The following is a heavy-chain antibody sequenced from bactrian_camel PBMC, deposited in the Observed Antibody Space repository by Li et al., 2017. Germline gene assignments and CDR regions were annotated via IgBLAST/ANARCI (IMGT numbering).Heavy chain of an antibody. Sequence: VQLVESGGGSVRAGGSLTLYCAASRFFACMGWFRQAPGKGLEWVSAIVTGGDITKYADSVKGRFTASRDNTQNTVYLQMNSLKPEDTAMYYCAARGPYCYTKLSVADFTYWGQGTQVTVS. CDR3: AARGPYCYTKLSVADFTY. J-gene: IGHJ6*01. V-gene: IGHV3S40*01. CDR1: RFFAC. D-gene: IGHD2*01. CDR2: IVTGGDIT.